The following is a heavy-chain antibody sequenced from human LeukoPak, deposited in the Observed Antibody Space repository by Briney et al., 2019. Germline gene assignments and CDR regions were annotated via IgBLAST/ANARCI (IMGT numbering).Heavy chain of an antibody. J-gene: IGHJ4*02. V-gene: IGHV3-7*03. CDR2: IKQDGSEK. Sequence: GGSLRLSCVASGFTFRDYWMSWARQAPGKGREWVANIKQDGSEKYYADSMRGRFTISRDNAKDSLYLQMNSLRAEDTAVYFCARGTYSSGWYPDYFDYWGQGTLVTVSS. CDR3: ARGTYSSGWYPDYFDY. CDR1: GFTFRDYW. D-gene: IGHD6-19*01.